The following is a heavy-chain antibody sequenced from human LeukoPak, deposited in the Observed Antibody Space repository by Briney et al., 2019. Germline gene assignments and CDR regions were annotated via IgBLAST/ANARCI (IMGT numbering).Heavy chain of an antibody. CDR2: IYSGGST. D-gene: IGHD2-2*01. Sequence: QSGGSLRLSCAASGFTFSSYGMHWVRQAPGKGLEWVSVIYSGGSTYYADSVKGRFTISRDNSKNTLYLQMNSLRAEDTAVYYCARDEGSIDAFDIWGQGTMVTVSS. V-gene: IGHV3-NL1*01. CDR1: GFTFSSYG. J-gene: IGHJ3*02. CDR3: ARDEGSIDAFDI.